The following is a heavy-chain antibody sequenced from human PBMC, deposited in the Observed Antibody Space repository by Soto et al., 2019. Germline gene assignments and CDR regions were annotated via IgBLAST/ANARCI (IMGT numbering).Heavy chain of an antibody. D-gene: IGHD3-3*01. V-gene: IGHV3-21*01. CDR2: ISSSSSYI. J-gene: IGHJ4*02. CDR3: ARGGGAITIFGVVVASIDY. Sequence: EVQLVESGGGLVKPGGSLRLSCAASGFTFSSYSMNWVRQAPGKGLEWVSSISSSSSYIYYADSVKGRFTISRDNAKNSLYLQMNSLRAEDTAVYYCARGGGAITIFGVVVASIDYWGQGTLVTVSS. CDR1: GFTFSSYS.